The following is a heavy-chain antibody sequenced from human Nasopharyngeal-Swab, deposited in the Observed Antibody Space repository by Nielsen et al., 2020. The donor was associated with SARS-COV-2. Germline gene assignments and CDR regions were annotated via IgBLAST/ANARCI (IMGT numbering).Heavy chain of an antibody. Sequence: SETLSLTCTVSGGSISSSSYYWGWISQPPGKGLEWIGSIYYSGSTYYNPSLKSRVTISVDTSKNQFSLKLSSVTAADTAVYYCARCIVVVPAAIRGTDYYYMDVWGKGTTVTVSS. CDR1: GGSISSSSYY. V-gene: IGHV4-39*01. CDR3: ARCIVVVPAAIRGTDYYYMDV. J-gene: IGHJ6*03. D-gene: IGHD2-2*01. CDR2: IYYSGST.